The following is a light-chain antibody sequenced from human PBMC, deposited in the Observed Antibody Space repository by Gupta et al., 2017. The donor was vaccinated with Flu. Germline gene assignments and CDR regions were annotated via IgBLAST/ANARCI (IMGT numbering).Light chain of an antibody. CDR2: GDG. Sequence: YVLTQPPSAPVAPGPTASVPCRGPNIGSSSVYWYQQEPGPAPVVVVYGDGDRPSGVPERFSGSQSGNTATLAIRGVGAGDEADYYCQVWDDSRGHHCVFGGGTKVTVL. CDR3: QVWDDSRGHHCV. CDR1: NIGSSS. V-gene: IGLV3-21*02. J-gene: IGLJ3*02.